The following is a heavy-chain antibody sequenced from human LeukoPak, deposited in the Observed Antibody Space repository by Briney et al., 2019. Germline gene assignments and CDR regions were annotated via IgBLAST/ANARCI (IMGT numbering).Heavy chain of an antibody. Sequence: PGRSLRLSCAASGFTFSSYAMHWVRQAPGKGLEWVAVISYDGSNKYYADSVKGRFTISRDNSKNTLYLQMNSLRAEDTAVYYCAREGPYCGGDCYFGYWGQGTLVTVSS. CDR3: AREGPYCGGDCYFGY. CDR2: ISYDGSNK. CDR1: GFTFSSYA. J-gene: IGHJ4*02. V-gene: IGHV3-30-3*01. D-gene: IGHD2-21*01.